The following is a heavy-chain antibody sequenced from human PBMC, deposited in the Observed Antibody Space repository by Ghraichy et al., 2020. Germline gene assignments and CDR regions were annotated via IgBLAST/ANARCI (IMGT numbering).Heavy chain of an antibody. CDR2: ISSRVSTM. V-gene: IGHV3-48*03. Sequence: GGSLRLSCAASGFTFSSYEMNWVRQAPGKGLEWVSYISSRVSTMYYADSVRGRFTVSRDNAKNSLYLQLNSLRAEDTGVYYCARDADYSSTQYFDLWGRGTLVTVSS. J-gene: IGHJ2*01. D-gene: IGHD6-19*01. CDR1: GFTFSSYE. CDR3: ARDADYSSTQYFDL.